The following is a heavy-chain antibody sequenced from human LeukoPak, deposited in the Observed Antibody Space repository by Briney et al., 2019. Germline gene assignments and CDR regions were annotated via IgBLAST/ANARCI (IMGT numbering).Heavy chain of an antibody. V-gene: IGHV3-74*01. CDR2: INSDGSSA. D-gene: IGHD2-8*01. CDR1: GFTFSSYW. Sequence: GGSLRLSCAASGFTFSSYWMQWVRQAPGKGLVWVSRINSDGSSASYADSAKGRFTISRDNAKNTLYLQMNSLRVEDTAVYYCVTDSAGPRMYENWGQGTLVTVSS. CDR3: VTDSAGPRMYEN. J-gene: IGHJ4*02.